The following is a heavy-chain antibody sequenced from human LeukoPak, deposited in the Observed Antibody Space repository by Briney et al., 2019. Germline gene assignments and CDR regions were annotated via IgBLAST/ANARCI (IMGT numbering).Heavy chain of an antibody. CDR3: ARAWLSSWFLDY. CDR2: IYYSGST. D-gene: IGHD6-13*01. J-gene: IGHJ4*02. CDR1: GGSISSYY. Sequence: SETLSLTCTVSGGSISSYYWSWIRQPPGKGLEWIGYIYYSGSTNYNPSLKSRVTISVDTSKNQFSLKLSSVTAADTAVYYCARAWLSSWFLDYWGQGTLVTVSS. V-gene: IGHV4-59*01.